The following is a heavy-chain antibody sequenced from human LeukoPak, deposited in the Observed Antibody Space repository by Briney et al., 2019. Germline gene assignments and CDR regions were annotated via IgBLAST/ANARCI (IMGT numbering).Heavy chain of an antibody. CDR1: GFSLSTRGVG. J-gene: IGHJ4*02. Sequence: SGPTLVKPTQTLTLTCTFSGFSLSTRGVGVAWIRQPPGKALEWLALIYWDDDKRYSPSVKSRLTITKDTSKNQVVLIMTNMDPVDTATYYCARDSSGYLGFDYWGQGTLVTVSS. D-gene: IGHD3-22*01. V-gene: IGHV2-5*02. CDR2: IYWDDDK. CDR3: ARDSSGYLGFDY.